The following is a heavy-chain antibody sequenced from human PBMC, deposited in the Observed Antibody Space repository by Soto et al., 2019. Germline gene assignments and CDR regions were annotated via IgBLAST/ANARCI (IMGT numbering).Heavy chain of an antibody. CDR2: IYHGGSS. CDR1: NYSINRGYY. CDR3: ACIPRGCSDYFDY. J-gene: IGHJ4*02. V-gene: IGHV4-38-2*01. D-gene: IGHD3-10*02. Sequence: SETLSLTCAVSNYSINRGYYWAWIRQPPGKGLEWIANIYHGGSSYYNPSLKSRVTISVDTSKNQFSLRLNSVTAADTAVYYCACIPRGCSDYFDYWGPGTLVTVAS.